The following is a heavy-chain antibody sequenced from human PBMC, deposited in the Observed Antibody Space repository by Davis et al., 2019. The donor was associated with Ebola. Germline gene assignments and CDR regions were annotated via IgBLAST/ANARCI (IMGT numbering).Heavy chain of an antibody. V-gene: IGHV3-13*01. CDR1: GFTFSSYD. CDR3: ARGQLANYDFWSGYTPGMDV. D-gene: IGHD3-3*01. Sequence: GESLKISCAASGFTFSSYDMHWVRQATGKGLEWVSAIGTAGDTYYPGSVKGRFTISRENAKNSLYLQMNSLRAEDTAVYYCARGQLANYDFWSGYTPGMDVWGQGTTVTVSS. CDR2: IGTAGDT. J-gene: IGHJ6*02.